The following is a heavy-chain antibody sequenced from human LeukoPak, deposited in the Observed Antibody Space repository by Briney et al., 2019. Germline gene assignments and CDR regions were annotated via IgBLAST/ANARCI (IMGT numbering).Heavy chain of an antibody. J-gene: IGHJ4*02. D-gene: IGHD6-13*01. CDR1: GFAFSSYS. V-gene: IGHV3-48*04. CDR2: ISSSSSTI. CDR3: ARDNREQQLVPPTFDY. Sequence: GGSLRLSRAASGFAFSSYSMNWVRQAPGKGLEWVSYISSSSSTIYYADSVKGRFTISRDNAKNSLYLQMNSLRAEDTAVYYCARDNREQQLVPPTFDYWGQGTLVTVSS.